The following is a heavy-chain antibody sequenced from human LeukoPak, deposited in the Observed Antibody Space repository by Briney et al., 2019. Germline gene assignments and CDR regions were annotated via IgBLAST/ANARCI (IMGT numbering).Heavy chain of an antibody. Sequence: SETLSLTCTVSGGSISSYHWSWIRQPPGKGLQWIGHIYYTGSTNYNPSLKSRLTISLDTSKNQFSLKLSSVTAADTAVYYCTRSLGVVIHGGMDVWGQGTTVTVSS. V-gene: IGHV4-59*01. J-gene: IGHJ6*02. CDR3: TRSLGVVIHGGMDV. D-gene: IGHD3-3*01. CDR2: IYYTGST. CDR1: GGSISSYH.